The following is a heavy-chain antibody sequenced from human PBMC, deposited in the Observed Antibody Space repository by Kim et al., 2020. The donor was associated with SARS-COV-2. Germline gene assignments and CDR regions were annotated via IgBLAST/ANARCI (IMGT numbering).Heavy chain of an antibody. D-gene: IGHD7-27*01. J-gene: IGHJ6*02. CDR3: ARDSSTKDDNWGSYYYYYGMDV. Sequence: SETLSLTCTVSGGSISSSSYYWGWIRQPPGKGLEWIGSIYYSGSTYYNPSLKSRVTISVDTSKNQFSLKLSSVTAADTAVYYCARDSSTKDDNWGSYYYYYGMDVWGQGTTVTVSS. CDR1: GGSISSSSYY. CDR2: IYYSGST. V-gene: IGHV4-39*07.